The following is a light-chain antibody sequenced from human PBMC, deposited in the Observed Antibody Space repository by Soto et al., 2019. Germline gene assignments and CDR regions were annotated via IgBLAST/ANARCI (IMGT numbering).Light chain of an antibody. CDR2: GNN. CDR1: SSNIGAGYD. Sequence: QSVLTQPPSVSGAPGQRVTISCTGSSSNIGAGYDVHWYQQLPGTAPKLLIYGNNNRPSGVPDRFSGSESGTSASLAITGLQAEDEADYHCQSYDSSLSGSVFGGGTKLTVL. V-gene: IGLV1-40*01. J-gene: IGLJ2*01. CDR3: QSYDSSLSGSV.